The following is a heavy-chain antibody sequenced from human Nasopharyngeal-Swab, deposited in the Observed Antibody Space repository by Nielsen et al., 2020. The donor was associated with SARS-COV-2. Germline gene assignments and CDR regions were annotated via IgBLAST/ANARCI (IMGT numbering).Heavy chain of an antibody. CDR2: IVVGSGNT. V-gene: IGHV1-58*01. CDR1: GFTFTSSA. Sequence: SVKVSCKASGFTFTSSAVQWVRQARGQRLEWIGWIVVGSGNTNYAQKFQERVTITRDMSTRTAYMELSSLRSEDTAVYYCAASPNYYDSSGYPFDIWGQGTMVTVSS. CDR3: AASPNYYDSSGYPFDI. J-gene: IGHJ3*02. D-gene: IGHD3-22*01.